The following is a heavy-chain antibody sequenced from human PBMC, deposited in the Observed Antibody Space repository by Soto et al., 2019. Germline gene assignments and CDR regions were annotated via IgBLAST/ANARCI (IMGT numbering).Heavy chain of an antibody. D-gene: IGHD6-19*01. V-gene: IGHV3-33*01. CDR3: ARIAVAAYYFDY. Sequence: GGSLRLSCAASGFTFSSYGMHWVRQAPGKGLEWVAVIWYDGSNKYYADSVKGRFTISRDNSKNTLYLQMNSLRAEDTAVYYCARIAVAAYYFDYWGQGTLVTVSS. J-gene: IGHJ4*02. CDR2: IWYDGSNK. CDR1: GFTFSSYG.